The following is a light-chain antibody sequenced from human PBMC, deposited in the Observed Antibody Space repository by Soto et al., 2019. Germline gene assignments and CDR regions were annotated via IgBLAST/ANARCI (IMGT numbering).Light chain of an antibody. CDR3: GTWDSSLSAL. CDR2: DNN. CDR1: SSNIRNNY. Sequence: QSVLTQPPSVSAAPGQKVTISCSGSSSNIRNNYVSWYQQLPGTAPKLLIYDNNKRPSGIPDRFSGSKSGTSATLGITGLQTGDEADYYCGTWDSSLSALFGGGTKLTVL. V-gene: IGLV1-51*01. J-gene: IGLJ2*01.